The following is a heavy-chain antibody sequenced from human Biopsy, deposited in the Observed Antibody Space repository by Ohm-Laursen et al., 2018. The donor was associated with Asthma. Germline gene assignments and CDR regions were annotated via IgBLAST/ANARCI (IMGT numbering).Heavy chain of an antibody. V-gene: IGHV3-30*03. J-gene: IGHJ4*02. CDR3: AGFVQAEEGVF. Sequence: SLRLSCVASGFSFNSYGMHWVRQAPGKGLEWVAVMSFDGRQTYYADSVKGRFTISRDNSKNTLYLQMNSLRAEDTAVYFCAGFVQAEEGVFWGQGARVTVSS. D-gene: IGHD2-15*01. CDR2: MSFDGRQT. CDR1: GFSFNSYG.